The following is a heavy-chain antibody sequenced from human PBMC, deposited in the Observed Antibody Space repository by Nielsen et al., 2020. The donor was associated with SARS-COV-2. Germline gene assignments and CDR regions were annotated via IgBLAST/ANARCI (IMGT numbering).Heavy chain of an antibody. CDR2: INPSGGST. Sequence: ASVKVSCKASGYTFTSYYMHWVRQAPGQGLEWMGIINPSGGSTSYAQKFQGRVTMIRDTSTSTVYMELSSLRSEDTAVYYCARSGYYYDSSRDAFDIWGQGTMVTVSS. CDR1: GYTFTSYY. J-gene: IGHJ3*02. V-gene: IGHV1-46*01. CDR3: ARSGYYYDSSRDAFDI. D-gene: IGHD3-22*01.